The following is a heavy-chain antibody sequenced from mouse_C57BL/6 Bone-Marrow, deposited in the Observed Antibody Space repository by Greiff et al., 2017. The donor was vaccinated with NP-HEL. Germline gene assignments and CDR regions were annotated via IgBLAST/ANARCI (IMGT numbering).Heavy chain of an antibody. J-gene: IGHJ4*01. D-gene: IGHD1-1*01. CDR2: INPGSGGT. CDR3: ASPLVLRRGHYAMDY. V-gene: IGHV1-54*01. Sequence: QVQLQQSGAELVRPGTSVKVSCKASGYAFTNYLIEWVKQRPGQGLEWIGVINPGSGGTNYNEKFKGKATLTADKSSSTAYMQLSSLTSEDSAVYVCASPLVLRRGHYAMDYWGQGTSVTVSS. CDR1: GYAFTNYL.